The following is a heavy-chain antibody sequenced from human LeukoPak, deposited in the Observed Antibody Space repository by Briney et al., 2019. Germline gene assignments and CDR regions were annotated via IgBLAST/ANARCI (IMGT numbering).Heavy chain of an antibody. V-gene: IGHV4-31*03. CDR1: GGSISSGGYY. D-gene: IGHD5-12*01. J-gene: IGHJ4*02. CDR3: AREEHSGYDSFDY. CDR2: IYYSGST. Sequence: SQTLSLTCTVSGGSISSGGYYWSWIRQHPGKGLEWIGYIYYSGSTYYNPSLKSRVTIPVDTSKNQFSLKLSSVTAADTAVYYCAREEHSGYDSFDYWGQGTLVTVSS.